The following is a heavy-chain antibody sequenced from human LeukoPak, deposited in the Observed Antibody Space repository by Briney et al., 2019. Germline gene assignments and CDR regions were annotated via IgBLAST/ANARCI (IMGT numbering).Heavy chain of an antibody. CDR1: GYTFTSYG. J-gene: IGHJ4*02. D-gene: IGHD2-2*02. Sequence: GASVKVSCKASGYTFTSYGISWVRQAPGQGLEWMGWISAYNGNTNYAQKLQGRVTMTTDTSTSTAYMELRSLRSDDTAVYYCARNYCSSTSCYIRVTYYFDYWGQGTLVTVFS. CDR2: ISAYNGNT. V-gene: IGHV1-18*01. CDR3: ARNYCSSTSCYIRVTYYFDY.